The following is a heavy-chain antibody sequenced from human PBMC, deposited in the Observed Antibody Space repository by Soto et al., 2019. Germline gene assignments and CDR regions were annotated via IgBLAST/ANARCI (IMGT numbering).Heavy chain of an antibody. J-gene: IGHJ4*02. CDR1: GDSITSSGKY. D-gene: IGHD3-22*01. CDR2: MYYRGSA. V-gene: IGHV4-39*01. CDR3: ARRTYDNGSYYYVDY. Sequence: QLHLQESGPGLVKPSDTLSLTCTVSGDSITSSGKYWGWARHPPGKGLEWLGSMYYRGSAYYSPSLKIRVTISFDTSKNQVSLKMRSLSVADTAVFYCARRTYDNGSYYYVDYWGQGTLVTVSS.